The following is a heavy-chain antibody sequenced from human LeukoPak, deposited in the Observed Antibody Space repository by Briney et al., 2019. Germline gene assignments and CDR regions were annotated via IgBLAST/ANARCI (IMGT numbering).Heavy chain of an antibody. CDR1: GFTFDDYA. Sequence: PGRSLRLSCAASGFTFDDYAMHWVRQAPGKGLEWVSGISWDSGSIGYADSVKGRFTISRDNAKNSLYLQVNSLRAEDTALYYCAKDESIAAAGNFDYWGQGTLVTVSS. V-gene: IGHV3-9*01. CDR3: AKDESIAAAGNFDY. CDR2: ISWDSGSI. J-gene: IGHJ4*02. D-gene: IGHD6-13*01.